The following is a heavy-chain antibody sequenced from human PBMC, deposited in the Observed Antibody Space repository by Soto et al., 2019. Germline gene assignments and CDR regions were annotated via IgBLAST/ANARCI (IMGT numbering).Heavy chain of an antibody. D-gene: IGHD2-21*02. CDR3: LYSRRLGHEGGGDSYFCDS. Sequence: QITLRESGPTAVQPTQPLTLTCTLSGFSLSADGVGVGRNRQPPGKALGWLALLFWDNDKRHTPFLTSRLTLTMDTSRKQVAGTMTNMDPADSATYDCLYSRRLGHEGGGDSYFCDSGGRRTLVAVCS. J-gene: IGHJ5*01. CDR1: GFSLSADGVG. CDR2: LFWDNDK. V-gene: IGHV2-5*02.